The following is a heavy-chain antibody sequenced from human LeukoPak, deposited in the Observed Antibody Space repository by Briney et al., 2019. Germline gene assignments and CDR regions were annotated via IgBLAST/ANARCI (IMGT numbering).Heavy chain of an antibody. Sequence: ASVKVSCKASGYTFTSYYMHWLRQAPGQGLEWMGIINPSGGSTSYAQKFQGRVTMTRDTCTSTVYMELSSLRSEDTAVYYCARVVITTFDPWGQGTLVTVSS. D-gene: IGHD3-22*01. CDR2: INPSGGST. CDR1: GYTFTSYY. V-gene: IGHV1-46*01. J-gene: IGHJ5*02. CDR3: ARVVITTFDP.